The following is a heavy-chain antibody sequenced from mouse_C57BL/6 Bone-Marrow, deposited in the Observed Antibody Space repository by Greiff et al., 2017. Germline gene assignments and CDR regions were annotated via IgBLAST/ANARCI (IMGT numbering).Heavy chain of an antibody. Sequence: QVQLQQPGAELVRPGSSVKLSCKASGYTFTSYWMHWVKQRPIQGLEWIGNIDPSDSETHYNQKFKDKATLTVDKSSSTAYMQLSSLTSEDSAVYYCALYYGNYGFAYWGQWTLVTVSA. V-gene: IGHV1-52*01. J-gene: IGHJ3*01. D-gene: IGHD2-1*01. CDR2: IDPSDSET. CDR3: ALYYGNYGFAY. CDR1: GYTFTSYW.